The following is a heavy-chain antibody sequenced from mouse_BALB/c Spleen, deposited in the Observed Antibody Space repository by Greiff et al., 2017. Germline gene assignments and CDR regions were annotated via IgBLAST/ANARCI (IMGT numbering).Heavy chain of an antibody. CDR1: GYTFTSYW. J-gene: IGHJ4*01. CDR3: ARGDYRYDEENAMDY. V-gene: IGHV1-7*01. CDR2: INPSTGYT. D-gene: IGHD2-14*01. Sequence: QVQLQQSGAELAKPGASVKMSCKASGYTFTSYWMHWVKQRPGQGLEWIGYINPSTGYTEYNQKFKDKATLTADKSSSTAYMQLSSLTSGDSAVYYCARGDYRYDEENAMDYWGQGTSVTVSS.